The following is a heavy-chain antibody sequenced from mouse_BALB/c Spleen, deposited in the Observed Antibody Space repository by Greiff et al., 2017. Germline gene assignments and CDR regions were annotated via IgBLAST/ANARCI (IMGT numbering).Heavy chain of an antibody. J-gene: IGHJ3*01. CDR1: GFTFSDYY. D-gene: IGHD2-2*01. CDR2: ISDGGSYT. Sequence: EVMLVESGGGLVKPGGSLKLSCAASGFTFSDYYMYWVRQTPEKRLEWVATISDGGSYTYYPDSVKGRFTISRDNAKNNLYLQMSSLKSEDTAMYYCARAEGYDAWFAYWGQGTLVTVSA. V-gene: IGHV5-4*02. CDR3: ARAEGYDAWFAY.